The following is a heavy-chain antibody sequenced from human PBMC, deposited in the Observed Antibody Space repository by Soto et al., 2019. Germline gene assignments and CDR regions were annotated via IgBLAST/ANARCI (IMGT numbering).Heavy chain of an antibody. CDR1: GGSISSGDYY. CDR3: ASAMGVTQNRFDP. Sequence: QVQLQESGPGLVKPSQTLSLTCTVSGGSISSGDYYWSWIRQPPGKVLEWIGYIYYSGSTYYNPSLKSRVIISVDTSKNPFSLTLSSVTAADTAWYYCASAMGVTQNRFDPWGQGTLVTVSS. J-gene: IGHJ5*02. CDR2: IYYSGST. V-gene: IGHV4-30-4*01. D-gene: IGHD2-21*02.